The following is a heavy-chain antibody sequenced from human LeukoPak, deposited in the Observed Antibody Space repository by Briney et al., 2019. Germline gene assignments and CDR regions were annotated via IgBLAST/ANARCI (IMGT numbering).Heavy chain of an antibody. D-gene: IGHD6-13*01. CDR1: GGSISSSRFY. J-gene: IGHJ4*02. Sequence: PSETLSLTCTVSGGSISSSRFYWGWLRQPPGKGLEWIGSIYYSGSTYYNPSLKSRVTISVGTPKKQFSLKLSSVTAADTAVYYCARQFERAAAAGLPGYWGQGTLVTVSS. V-gene: IGHV4-39*01. CDR2: IYYSGST. CDR3: ARQFERAAAAGLPGY.